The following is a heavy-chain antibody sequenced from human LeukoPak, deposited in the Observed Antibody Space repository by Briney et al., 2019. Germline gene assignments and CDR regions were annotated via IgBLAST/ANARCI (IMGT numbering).Heavy chain of an antibody. J-gene: IGHJ4*02. Sequence: PSETLSLTCTVSGGSISSYYWSWIRQPPGKGLEWIGCIYYSGSTNYNPSLKSRVTISVDTSKNQFSLKLSSVTAADTAVYYCARDYCSGGSCYWDYWGQGTLVTVSS. D-gene: IGHD2-15*01. CDR3: ARDYCSGGSCYWDY. CDR2: IYYSGST. V-gene: IGHV4-59*01. CDR1: GGSISSYY.